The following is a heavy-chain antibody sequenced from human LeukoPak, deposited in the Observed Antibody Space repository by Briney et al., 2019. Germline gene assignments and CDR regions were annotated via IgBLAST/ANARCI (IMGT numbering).Heavy chain of an antibody. CDR1: GFTFSSYS. Sequence: PGGSLRLSCAAPGFTFSSYSMNWVRQAPGKGLEWVAVISYDGSNKYYADSVKGRFTISRDNSKNTLYLQMNSLRAEDTAVYYCARAGGLYYYGMDVWGQGTTVTVSS. V-gene: IGHV3-30*03. D-gene: IGHD3-16*01. CDR3: ARAGGLYYYGMDV. CDR2: ISYDGSNK. J-gene: IGHJ6*02.